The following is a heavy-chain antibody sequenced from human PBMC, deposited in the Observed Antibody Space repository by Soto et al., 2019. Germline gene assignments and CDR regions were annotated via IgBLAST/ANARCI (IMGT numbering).Heavy chain of an antibody. CDR1: GFTFSSYA. Sequence: GGSLRLSCAASGFTFSSYAMHWVRQAPGKGLEYVSVITSNGGNTDYASSVKGRFTISRDNSKNTLYLQMGSLRAEDMAVYYCARRFKFGYGMDVWGQGTTVPVSS. CDR3: ARRFKFGYGMDV. V-gene: IGHV3-64*01. CDR2: ITSNGGNT. D-gene: IGHD3-3*01. J-gene: IGHJ6*02.